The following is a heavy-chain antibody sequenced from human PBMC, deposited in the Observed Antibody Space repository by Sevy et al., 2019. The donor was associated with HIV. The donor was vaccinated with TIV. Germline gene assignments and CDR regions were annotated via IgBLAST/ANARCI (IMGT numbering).Heavy chain of an antibody. CDR2: IKAKADGGTV. D-gene: IGHD2-8*02. CDR3: NTDPIILLCATNGMDV. V-gene: IGHV3-15*01. J-gene: IGHJ6*02. CDR1: GLTFSYAW. Sequence: GGSLRLSCAASGLTFSYAWMSWVRQAPGKGLEWIGRIKAKADGGTVEYAATVKGRFTISRDDSKNTLYLQMNSLKTEDTAVYYCNTDPIILLCATNGMDVWGQETTVTVSS.